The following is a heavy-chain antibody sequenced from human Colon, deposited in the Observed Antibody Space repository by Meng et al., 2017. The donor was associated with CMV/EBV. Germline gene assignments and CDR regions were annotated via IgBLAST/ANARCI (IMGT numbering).Heavy chain of an antibody. V-gene: IGHV1-2*02. D-gene: IGHD1-26*01. CDR1: GYTFSDYH. Sequence: SGVVVSKPGASLKVSCKTSGYTFSDYHRHWVRQAPGQGLEWRGWINSNSGATDYAQKFQGRFTMTRDTSITTVYMELSSLRSDDTAVYYCARDPSGSRVPFDYWGQGSLFTVSS. CDR2: INSNSGAT. J-gene: IGHJ4*02. CDR3: ARDPSGSRVPFDY.